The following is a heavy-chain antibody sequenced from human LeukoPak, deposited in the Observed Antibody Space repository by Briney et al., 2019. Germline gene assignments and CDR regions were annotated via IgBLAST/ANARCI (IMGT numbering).Heavy chain of an antibody. Sequence: ASVKVSCKASGYTFTSHDINWVRQATGQGLEWMGWMNPDTGNTDYAQQFEGRVTMTRSTSISTAYMELSSLRSEDTAVYYCARGRGRYNWNDGGWFDPWGQGTLVTVSS. CDR2: MNPDTGNT. CDR3: ARGRGRYNWNDGGWFDP. CDR1: GYTFTSHD. V-gene: IGHV1-8*01. J-gene: IGHJ5*02. D-gene: IGHD1-20*01.